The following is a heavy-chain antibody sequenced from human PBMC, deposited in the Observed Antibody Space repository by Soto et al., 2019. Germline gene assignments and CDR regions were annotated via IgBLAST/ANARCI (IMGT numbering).Heavy chain of an antibody. V-gene: IGHV3-23*01. Sequence: GSLRLSCVGSGFSFDNYGMSWVRQAPGKGLEWVSAIKSDGSSTYYAASVKDRFTISRDNSKNTLYLQLSSLRAEDTAVYYCAQLGLMTFSHKHYFNHWGRGT. D-gene: IGHD3-16*01. J-gene: IGHJ4*02. CDR3: AQLGLMTFSHKHYFNH. CDR1: GFSFDNYG. CDR2: IKSDGSST.